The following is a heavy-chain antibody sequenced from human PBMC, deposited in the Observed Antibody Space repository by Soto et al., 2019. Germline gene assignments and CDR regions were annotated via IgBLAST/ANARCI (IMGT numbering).Heavy chain of an antibody. Sequence: QAQLVQSGPEVKNPGASVKVSCKASGYTFTSYGISWVRQAPGQGIEWMGWISGYTGNTNYAQKVQGRVPLTTDTSTSTAYMELTSLTPDDTAVYYCARDERGSGSYFGRLNWFDPWGQGTLVTVSS. J-gene: IGHJ5*02. CDR2: ISGYTGNT. CDR1: GYTFTSYG. V-gene: IGHV1-18*01. CDR3: ARDERGSGSYFGRLNWFDP. D-gene: IGHD3-10*01.